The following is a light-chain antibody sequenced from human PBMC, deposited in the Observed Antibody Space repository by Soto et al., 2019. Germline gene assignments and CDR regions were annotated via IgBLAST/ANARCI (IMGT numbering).Light chain of an antibody. CDR2: GAS. V-gene: IGKV3D-20*02. CDR1: QSFTSGY. J-gene: IGKJ5*01. CDR3: QQRSNWPPIT. Sequence: EIVLTQSPGTLSLSPGERATLSCRASQSFTSGYLAWYQQQPNQAPRLLIYGASYRATGIPDRFSGGGSGTDFTLTISRLEPEDFAVYYCQQRSNWPPITFGQGTRLETK.